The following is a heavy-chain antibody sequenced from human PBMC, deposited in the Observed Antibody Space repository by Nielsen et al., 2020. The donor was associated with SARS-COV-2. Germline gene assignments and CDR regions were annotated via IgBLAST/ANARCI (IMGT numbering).Heavy chain of an antibody. J-gene: IGHJ3*02. Sequence: LSCTVSGGSISSGGYYWSWIRQHPGKGLEWIGYIYYSGSTYYNPSLKSRVTISVDTSKNQFSLKLSSVTAADTAVYYCARAPITMIVVVNAFDIWGQGTMVTVSS. D-gene: IGHD3-22*01. CDR1: GGSISSGGYY. CDR2: IYYSGST. V-gene: IGHV4-31*03. CDR3: ARAPITMIVVVNAFDI.